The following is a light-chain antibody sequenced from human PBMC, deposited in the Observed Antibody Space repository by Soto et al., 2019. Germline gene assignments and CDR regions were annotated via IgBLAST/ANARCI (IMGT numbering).Light chain of an antibody. CDR2: SAS. Sequence: DIQMTQSPSSLSASVGDRVTITCRASQGISNYLAWYQQKPGKVPQLLIYSASVLQSGVPSRFSGSGSETDSTLTISSLQPEDVATYYCQKYNSALWTFGQGTKVEIK. V-gene: IGKV1-27*01. CDR3: QKYNSALWT. J-gene: IGKJ1*01. CDR1: QGISNY.